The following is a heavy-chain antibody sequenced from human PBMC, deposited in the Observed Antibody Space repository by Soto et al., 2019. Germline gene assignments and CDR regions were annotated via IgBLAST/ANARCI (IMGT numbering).Heavy chain of an antibody. CDR2: MNPNSGNT. J-gene: IGHJ3*01. Sequence: ASVKVSCKASGYTFTSYDINWVRQATGQGLEWMGWMNPNSGNTGYAQKFQGRVTMTRNTSISTAYMELSSLRSEDTAVYYCARGMRFLGWLPGPLWGQGTMVTVSS. CDR1: GYTFTSYD. V-gene: IGHV1-8*01. CDR3: ARGMRFLGWLPGPL. D-gene: IGHD3-3*01.